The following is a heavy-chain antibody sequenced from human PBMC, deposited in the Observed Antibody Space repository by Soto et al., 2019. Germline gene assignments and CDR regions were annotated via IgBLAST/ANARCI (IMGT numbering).Heavy chain of an antibody. CDR2: ISGSGGST. Sequence: EVQLLESGGGLVQPGGSLRLSCAASGFTFSRYAISWVRQAPGKGLEWVSAISGSGGSTYYADSVKGRFTISRDNSKNTLYLRMNSLRAEDTAVYYCANWSGVSFFDYWGQGTLVTVSS. J-gene: IGHJ4*02. D-gene: IGHD1-1*01. V-gene: IGHV3-23*01. CDR1: GFTFSRYA. CDR3: ANWSGVSFFDY.